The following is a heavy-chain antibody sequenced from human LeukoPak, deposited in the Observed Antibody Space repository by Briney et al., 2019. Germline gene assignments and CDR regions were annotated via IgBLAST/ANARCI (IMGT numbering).Heavy chain of an antibody. V-gene: IGHV4-31*03. CDR2: IDYSGST. Sequence: SETLSLTCTVSGGSISRGGYCWSWIRQHPGKGLEWIGYIDYSGSTFYNPSLKSRLTMSIYTSKNQFSLKLSSVTDAVWALYFCAAGTSGYCIFNDWGQGTLVTVSS. D-gene: IGHD3-22*01. CDR3: AAGTSGYCIFND. J-gene: IGHJ4*02. CDR1: GGSISRGGYC.